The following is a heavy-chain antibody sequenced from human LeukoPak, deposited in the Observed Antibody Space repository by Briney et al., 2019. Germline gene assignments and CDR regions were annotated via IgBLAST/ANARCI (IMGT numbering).Heavy chain of an antibody. J-gene: IGHJ4*02. CDR1: GFTFSSYD. D-gene: IGHD2-21*02. CDR3: VALGDRIY. V-gene: IGHV3-13*01. CDR2: ISAAGDT. Sequence: GSLRLSCAGSGFTFSSYDMHWVRQATGKGLEWVSAISAAGDTYYLDSVKGRFTISRENAKNSLYLQMNSLRAGDTAVYYCVALGDRIYWGQGTLVTVSS.